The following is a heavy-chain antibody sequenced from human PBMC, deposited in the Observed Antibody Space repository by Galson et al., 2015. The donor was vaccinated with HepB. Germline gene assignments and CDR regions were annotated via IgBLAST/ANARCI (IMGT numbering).Heavy chain of an antibody. CDR3: ARNWVPAVIPGNYYYYGMDV. D-gene: IGHD2-2*02. CDR1: GFTFSSYS. Sequence: SLRLSCAASGFTFSSYSMNWVRQAPGKGLEWVSSISSSSSYIYYADSVKGRFTISRDNAKNSLYLQMNSLRAEDTAVYYCARNWVPAVIPGNYYYYGMDVWGQGTTVTVSS. J-gene: IGHJ6*02. CDR2: ISSSSSYI. V-gene: IGHV3-21*01.